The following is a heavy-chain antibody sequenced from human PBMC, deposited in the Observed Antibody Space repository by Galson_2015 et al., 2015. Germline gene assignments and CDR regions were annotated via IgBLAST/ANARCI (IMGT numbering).Heavy chain of an antibody. CDR3: ATDQAVAGTFDY. D-gene: IGHD6-19*01. V-gene: IGHV1-24*01. CDR1: GYTLTELS. CDR2: FDPEDGET. J-gene: IGHJ4*02. Sequence: SVKVSCKVSGYTLTELSMHWVRQAPGKGLEWMGGFDPEDGETIYAQKFQGRVTMTEDTSTDTAYMELSSLRSEDTAVYYCATDQAVAGTFDYWGQGTPVTVSS.